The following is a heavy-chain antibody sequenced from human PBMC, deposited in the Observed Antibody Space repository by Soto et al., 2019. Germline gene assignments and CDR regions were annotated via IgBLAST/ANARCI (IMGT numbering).Heavy chain of an antibody. Sequence: SETMCVSSAVYGGSFGGYYWRWISQTPGKGLEWIGEINHSGSSTYNPSLKSRVTISVDTSKNQFSLQLRSVTAADTAVYYCARGDSTTHGDAFDIWGQGRMVTVSS. CDR2: INHSGSS. J-gene: IGHJ3*02. CDR1: GGSFGGYY. V-gene: IGHV4-34*01. CDR3: ARGDSTTHGDAFDI. D-gene: IGHD6-13*01.